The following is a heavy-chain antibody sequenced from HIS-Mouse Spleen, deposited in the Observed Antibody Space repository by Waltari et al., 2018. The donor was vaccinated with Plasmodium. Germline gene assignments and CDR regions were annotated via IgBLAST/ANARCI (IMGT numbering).Heavy chain of an antibody. CDR3: ARDCSSTSCLDAFDI. J-gene: IGHJ3*02. D-gene: IGHD2-2*01. V-gene: IGHV4-59*01. Sequence: QVQLQESGPGLVKPSETLSLTCTVSGGSISSYYWSWIRQPPGKVLEWIGYIYYSGGTNHNPSRESRVTISVDTSKQQFSLKLRSVTAADTAVYYCARDCSSTSCLDAFDIWRQGTIVTVSS. CDR1: GGSISSYY. CDR2: IYYSGGT.